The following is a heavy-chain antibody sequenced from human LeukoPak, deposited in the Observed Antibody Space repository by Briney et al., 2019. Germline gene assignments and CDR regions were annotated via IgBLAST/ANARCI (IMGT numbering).Heavy chain of an antibody. D-gene: IGHD3-9*01. CDR2: ISGSGGST. J-gene: IGHJ4*02. V-gene: IGHV3-23*01. CDR1: VFTFSSYA. Sequence: GSLRLSCAASVFTFSSYAMSWVRQAPGKGLEWVSAISGSGGSTYYADSVKGRFTISRDNAKKSLYLQMNSLRAEDTAVYYCARATTYDILTGFSVYWGQGTLVTVSS. CDR3: ARATTYDILTGFSVY.